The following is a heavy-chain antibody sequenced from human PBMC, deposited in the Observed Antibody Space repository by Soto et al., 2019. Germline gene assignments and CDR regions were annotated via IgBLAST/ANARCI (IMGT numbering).Heavy chain of an antibody. J-gene: IGHJ6*02. CDR2: IYNSGST. V-gene: IGHV4-59*01. CDR3: ARDRGSGSYYPYYYYAMDV. D-gene: IGHD3-10*01. CDR1: GGSINNYY. Sequence: PSETLSLTCTVSGGSINNYYWTWIRQPPGKGLEWIGYIYNSGSTNYNPSLKSRVTISVDTSKNQFSLELRSVTAADTAVYFCARDRGSGSYYPYYYYAMDVWGQGTTVTVSS.